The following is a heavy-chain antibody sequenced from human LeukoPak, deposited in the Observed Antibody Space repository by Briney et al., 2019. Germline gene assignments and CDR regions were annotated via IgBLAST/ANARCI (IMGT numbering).Heavy chain of an antibody. CDR2: ISSSGDSI. Sequence: GGSLRLSCAASGFSLTTYEMNQVRQAPGKGPEWVSYISSSGDSIYYADSVKGRFTISRDNAKNSLSLQMNSLRAEDTAIYYCARDRRVGATWSVGAFDIWGQGTTVTVSS. D-gene: IGHD1-26*01. CDR3: ARDRRVGATWSVGAFDI. CDR1: GFSLTTYE. V-gene: IGHV3-48*03. J-gene: IGHJ3*02.